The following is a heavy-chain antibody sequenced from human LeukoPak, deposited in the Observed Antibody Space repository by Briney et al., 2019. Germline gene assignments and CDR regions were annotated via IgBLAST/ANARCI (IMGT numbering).Heavy chain of an antibody. CDR3: AKEPGEGAGSYYNY. CDR2: ISGTGGTT. Sequence: GGSLRLSCAASGFTFSTYAMTWVRQAPGKGLEWVSAISGTGGTTYYADSVKGRFTISRDNSKNTVYVQMNSLRVEDTAVYYCAKEPGEGAGSYYNYWGQGTLVTVSS. V-gene: IGHV3-23*01. CDR1: GFTFSTYA. J-gene: IGHJ4*02. D-gene: IGHD3-10*01.